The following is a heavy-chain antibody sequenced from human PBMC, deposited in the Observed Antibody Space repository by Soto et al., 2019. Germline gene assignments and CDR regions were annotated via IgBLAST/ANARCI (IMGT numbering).Heavy chain of an antibody. J-gene: IGHJ2*01. CDR1: GFTVSSNY. V-gene: IGHV3-53*01. D-gene: IGHD5-12*01. Sequence: EVQLVESGGGLIQPGGSLRLSCAASGFTVSSNYMSWVRQAPGKGLEWVSVIYSGGSTYYADSVKGRFTISRDNSKHTLYLQMNSLRAEDTAVYYCARDGDLLGYGDWYFDLWGRGTLVTVSS. CDR3: ARDGDLLGYGDWYFDL. CDR2: IYSGGST.